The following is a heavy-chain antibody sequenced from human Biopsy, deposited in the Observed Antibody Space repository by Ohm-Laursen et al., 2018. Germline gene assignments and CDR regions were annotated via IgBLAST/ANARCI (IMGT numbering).Heavy chain of an antibody. V-gene: IGHV3-11*04. Sequence: SLRLSCAASGFTFSDYHMSWIRQAPGRGLEWVSSISGGGTIYYGDSMKGRVTISRDNAKNSLYLQMNSLRAEDTAVYYCARDTRWSPYSMDFWGQGTTVTVSS. CDR1: GFTFSDYH. J-gene: IGHJ6*02. D-gene: IGHD4-23*01. CDR2: ISGGGTI. CDR3: ARDTRWSPYSMDF.